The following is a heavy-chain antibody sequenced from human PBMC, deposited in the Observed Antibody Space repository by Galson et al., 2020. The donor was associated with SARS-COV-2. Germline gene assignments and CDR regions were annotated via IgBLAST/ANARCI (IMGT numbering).Heavy chain of an antibody. Sequence: ASVKVSCKASGYTFTSYGISWVRQAPGQGLEWMGWISAYNGNTNYAQKLQGRATMTTDTSTSTAYMELRSLRSDDTAVYYCARVSIVVVVAATFDYWGQGTLVTVSS. J-gene: IGHJ4*02. CDR1: GYTFTSYG. CDR3: ARVSIVVVVAATFDY. V-gene: IGHV1-18*01. D-gene: IGHD2-15*01. CDR2: ISAYNGNT.